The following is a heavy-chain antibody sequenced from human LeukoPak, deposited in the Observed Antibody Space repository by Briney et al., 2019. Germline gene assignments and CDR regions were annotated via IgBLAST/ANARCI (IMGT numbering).Heavy chain of an antibody. CDR2: IYSGGST. D-gene: IGHD2-2*01. J-gene: IGHJ4*02. CDR3: ARESADCSSTSCSYYFDY. Sequence: GGSLRLSCAASGFTVSSNYMSRVRQAPGKGLEWVSVIYSGGSTYYADSVKGRFTISRDNSKNTLYLQMNSLRAEDTAVYYCARESADCSSTSCSYYFDYWGQGTLVTVSS. V-gene: IGHV3-53*01. CDR1: GFTVSSNY.